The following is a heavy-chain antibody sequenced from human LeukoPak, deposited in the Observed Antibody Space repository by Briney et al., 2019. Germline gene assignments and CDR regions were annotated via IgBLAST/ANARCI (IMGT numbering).Heavy chain of an antibody. V-gene: IGHV4-59*01. CDR3: ARVSDYVWGSYRYFDY. CDR2: IYYSGST. J-gene: IGHJ4*02. CDR1: GGSISSYY. D-gene: IGHD3-16*02. Sequence: SETLSLTCTVSGGSISSYYWSWIRQPPGKGLEWIGYIYYSGSTNYNPSLKSRVTISVDTSKNQFYLKLSSVTAADTAVYYCARVSDYVWGSYRYFDYWGQGTLVTVSS.